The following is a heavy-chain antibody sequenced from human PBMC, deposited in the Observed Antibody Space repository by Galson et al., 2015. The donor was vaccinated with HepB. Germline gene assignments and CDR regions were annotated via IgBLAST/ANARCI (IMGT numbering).Heavy chain of an antibody. D-gene: IGHD2-15*01. CDR3: AREKIGGAVCMDV. Sequence: SLRLSCAASGFTFSRFWMSWVRQAPGKGLEWVANIKEDGGDKYYVDSVKGRFTISRDNAKNSLYLEMNSLRAEDTGVYYCAREKIGGAVCMDVWGKGTTVTVSS. CDR1: GFTFSRFW. CDR2: IKEDGGDK. V-gene: IGHV3-7*01. J-gene: IGHJ6*03.